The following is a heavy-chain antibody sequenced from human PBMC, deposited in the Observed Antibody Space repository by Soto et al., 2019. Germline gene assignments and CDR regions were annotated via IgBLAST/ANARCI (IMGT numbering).Heavy chain of an antibody. J-gene: IGHJ4*02. Sequence: PWGSLRLSCAASGFTFSSYAMHWVRQAPGKGLEWVAVISYDGSNKYYADSVKGRFTISRDNSKNTLYLQMNSLRAEDTAVYYCARAPKHCSGGSCYSVVGHYWGQGILVTVSS. CDR2: ISYDGSNK. D-gene: IGHD2-15*01. CDR1: GFTFSSYA. CDR3: ARAPKHCSGGSCYSVVGHY. V-gene: IGHV3-30-3*01.